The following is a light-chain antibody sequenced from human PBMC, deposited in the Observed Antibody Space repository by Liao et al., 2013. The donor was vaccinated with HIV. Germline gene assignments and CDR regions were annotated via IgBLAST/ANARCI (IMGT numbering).Light chain of an antibody. Sequence: SYELTQPPSVSVAPGKTARMTCGGDNIRGKSVHWYQQRPGQAPVLVITYDSERPSGIPERFSGSNSGNTATLTISRVEAGDEADYYCQVWDSPSDHRVFGGGTKLTVL. CDR2: YDS. J-gene: IGLJ3*02. CDR1: NIRGKS. CDR3: QVWDSPSDHRV. V-gene: IGLV3-21*04.